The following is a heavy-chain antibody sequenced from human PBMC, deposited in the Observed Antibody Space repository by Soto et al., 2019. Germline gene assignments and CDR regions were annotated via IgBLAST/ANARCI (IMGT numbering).Heavy chain of an antibody. CDR3: AAGNWNYPYGMDV. Sequence: EVQLLESGGGLVQPGGSLRLSCVASGFTFRSYAMSWVRQAPGKGLEWVSAISGSGGSTYHADSVKGRFTISRDNSKNTLYLQMNSLRAEDTAVYYCAAGNWNYPYGMDVWGQGTTVTVSS. V-gene: IGHV3-23*01. CDR2: ISGSGGST. D-gene: IGHD1-7*01. CDR1: GFTFRSYA. J-gene: IGHJ6*02.